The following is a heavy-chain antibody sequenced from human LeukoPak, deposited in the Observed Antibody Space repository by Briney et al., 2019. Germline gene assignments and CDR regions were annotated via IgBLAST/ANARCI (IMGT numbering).Heavy chain of an antibody. CDR1: GGTFSSYA. D-gene: IGHD6-19*01. CDR3: ARDLRYSSGWSASGMDV. V-gene: IGHV1-69*06. J-gene: IGHJ6*03. CDR2: IIPIFGTA. Sequence: ASVKVSCKASGGTFSSYAISWVRQAPGHGLEWMGGIIPIFGTANYAQKFQGRVTITADKSTSAAYMELSSLRSEDTAVYYCARDLRYSSGWSASGMDVWGKGTTVTISS.